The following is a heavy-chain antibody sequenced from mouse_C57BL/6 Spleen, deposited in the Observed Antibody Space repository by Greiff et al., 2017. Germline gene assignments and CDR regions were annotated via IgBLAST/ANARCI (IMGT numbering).Heavy chain of an antibody. V-gene: IGHV2-2*01. CDR2: IWSGGST. CDR1: GFSLTSYG. CDR3: ARGEFDYDEGFAY. J-gene: IGHJ3*01. D-gene: IGHD2-4*01. Sequence: VKLVESGPGLVQPSQSLSITCTVSGFSLTSYGVHWFRQSPGKGLEWLGVIWSGGSTDYNAAFISRLSISKDNSKSQVFFKMNSLQADDTAIYYCARGEFDYDEGFAYWGQGTLVTVSA.